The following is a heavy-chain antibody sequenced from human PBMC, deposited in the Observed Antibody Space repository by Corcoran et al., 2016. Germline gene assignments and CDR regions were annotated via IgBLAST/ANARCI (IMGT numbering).Heavy chain of an antibody. CDR2: IRSKANSYAT. D-gene: IGHD5-18*01. J-gene: IGHJ4*02. V-gene: IGHV3-73*02. CDR3: TGRGDTSMASFDN. CDR1: GFTFSDST. Sequence: EVQVVESGGGLVQPGGSLELSCAASGFTFSDSTIHWVRQASGKGLEWVGRIRSKANSYATAYAASVKGRFTISRDDSKNTAYLQMNSLKTEDTAVYYCTGRGDTSMASFDNWGQGTLVTVSS.